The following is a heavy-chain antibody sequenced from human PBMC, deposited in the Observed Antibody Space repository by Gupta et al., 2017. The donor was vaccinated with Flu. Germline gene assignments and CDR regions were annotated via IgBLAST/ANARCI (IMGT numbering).Heavy chain of an antibody. V-gene: IGHV4-34*01. Sequence: QVQLQQWGAGLLKPSETLSLTCAVYGGSFSGYYWSWIRQPPGKGLEWIGEINHSGSTNYNPSLKSRVTISVDTSKNQFSLKLSSVTAADTAVYYCARVKDIVVVVAATTNYFDYWGQGTLVTVSS. CDR3: ARVKDIVVVVAATTNYFDY. CDR1: GGSFSGYY. CDR2: INHSGST. D-gene: IGHD2-15*01. J-gene: IGHJ4*02.